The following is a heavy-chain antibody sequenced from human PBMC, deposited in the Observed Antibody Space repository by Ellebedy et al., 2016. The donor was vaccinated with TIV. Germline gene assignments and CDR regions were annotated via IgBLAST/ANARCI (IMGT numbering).Heavy chain of an antibody. CDR3: ARVFDGAQYGDYVNNYYGMDV. D-gene: IGHD4-17*01. Sequence: AASVKVSCKASGYTFTSYYMHWVRQAPGQGLEWMGIINPSGGSTSYAQKFQGRVTMTRDTSTSTVYMELSSLRSEDTAVYYCARVFDGAQYGDYVNNYYGMDVWGQGTTVTVSS. CDR1: GYTFTSYY. CDR2: INPSGGST. V-gene: IGHV1-46*01. J-gene: IGHJ6*02.